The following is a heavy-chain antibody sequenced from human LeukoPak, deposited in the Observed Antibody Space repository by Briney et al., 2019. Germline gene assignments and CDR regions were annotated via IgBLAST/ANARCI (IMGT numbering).Heavy chain of an antibody. J-gene: IGHJ5*02. V-gene: IGHV1-18*04. CDR2: ISAYNGNT. CDR1: GYTFTGYY. Sequence: VASVKVSCKASGYTFTGYYMHWVRQAPGQGLEWMGWISAYNGNTNYAQKLQGRVTMTTGTSTSTAYMEPRSLSSDATAVYYCARDRSSRYPNHWFDPWGQGTLVTVSS. CDR3: ARDRSSRYPNHWFDP. D-gene: IGHD6-13*01.